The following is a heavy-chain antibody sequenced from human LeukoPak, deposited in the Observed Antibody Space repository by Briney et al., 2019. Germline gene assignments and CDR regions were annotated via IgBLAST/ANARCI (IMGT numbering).Heavy chain of an antibody. CDR3: ARVVRRGYSSGWLAAFDI. CDR2: IYYSGST. Sequence: PSETLSLTCTVSGGSISSYYWSWIRQPPGKGLEWIGYIYYSGSTNYNPSLKSRVTISVDTSKNQFSLKLSSVTAADTAVYYCARVVRRGYSSGWLAAFDIWGQGTMATVSS. D-gene: IGHD6-19*01. CDR1: GGSISSYY. V-gene: IGHV4-59*01. J-gene: IGHJ3*02.